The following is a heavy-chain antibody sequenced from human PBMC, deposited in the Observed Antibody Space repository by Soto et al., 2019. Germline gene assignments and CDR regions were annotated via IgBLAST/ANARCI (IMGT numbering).Heavy chain of an antibody. J-gene: IGHJ4*02. Sequence: SETLSLTCAVYGGSFSGYYWSWIRQPPGKGLEWIGEINHSGSTNYNPSLKSRVTISVDMSKNQFSLKLSSVTAADTAVYYCARGPLAAPGYWGQGTLVTVSS. CDR3: ARGPLAAPGY. CDR1: GGSFSGYY. CDR2: INHSGST. V-gene: IGHV4-34*01. D-gene: IGHD6-6*01.